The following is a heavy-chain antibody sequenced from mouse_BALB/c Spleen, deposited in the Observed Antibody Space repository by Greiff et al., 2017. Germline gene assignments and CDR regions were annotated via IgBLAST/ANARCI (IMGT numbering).Heavy chain of an antibody. J-gene: IGHJ1*01. D-gene: IGHD2-3*01. CDR3: ARDDGYDWYLDV. CDR2: ISYSGST. Sequence: VQLKQSGPGLVKPSQSLSLTCTVTGYSITSDYAWNWIRQFPGNKLEWMGYISYSGSTSYNPSLKSRISLTRDTSKNQFFLQLNSVTTEDTATYDCARDDGYDWYLDVWGAGTTVTVSS. V-gene: IGHV3-2*02. CDR1: GYSITSDYA.